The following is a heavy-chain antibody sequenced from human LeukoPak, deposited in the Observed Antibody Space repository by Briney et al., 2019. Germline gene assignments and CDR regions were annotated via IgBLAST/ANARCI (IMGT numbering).Heavy chain of an antibody. CDR2: IDTHTGNP. J-gene: IGHJ4*02. CDR3: AREDFWSGYSVGF. Sequence: ASVKVSCKASGYTFTSCAMNWVRQAPGQGLEWMGWIDTHTGNPTYAQGFTGRFVFSLDTSVSTVYLQISSLETEDTAVYFCAREDFWSGYSVGFWGQGTLVSVSS. CDR1: GYTFTSCA. V-gene: IGHV7-4-1*02. D-gene: IGHD3-3*01.